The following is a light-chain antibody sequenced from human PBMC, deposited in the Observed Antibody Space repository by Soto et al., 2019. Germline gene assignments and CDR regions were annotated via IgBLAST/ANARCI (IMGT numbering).Light chain of an antibody. J-gene: IGLJ2*01. V-gene: IGLV2-14*03. CDR2: DVS. CDR1: SSDVGGYNY. Sequence: QSALTQPASVSGSPGQSITISCTGPSSDVGGYNYVSWYQHHPGKAPKLTIYDVSNRPSGVSNRFSGSKSGNTASLNISGLQAEDEADYYCSSYASSSTLVFGGGTKLTVL. CDR3: SSYASSSTLV.